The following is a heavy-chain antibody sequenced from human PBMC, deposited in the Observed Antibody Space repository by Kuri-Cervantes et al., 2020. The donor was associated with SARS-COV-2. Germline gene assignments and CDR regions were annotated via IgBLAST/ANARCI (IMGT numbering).Heavy chain of an antibody. J-gene: IGHJ6*03. CDR1: GYTLTELS. CDR2: FDPEDGET. Sequence: ASVKVSCKVSGYTLTELSMHWVRQAPGKGLEWMGGFDPEDGETIYAQKFQGRVTMTEDTSTDTAYMELSSLRSDDTAVYYCARDIAAADNYYYYYYMDVWGKGTTVTVSS. CDR3: ARDIAAADNYYYYYYMDV. V-gene: IGHV1-24*01. D-gene: IGHD6-13*01.